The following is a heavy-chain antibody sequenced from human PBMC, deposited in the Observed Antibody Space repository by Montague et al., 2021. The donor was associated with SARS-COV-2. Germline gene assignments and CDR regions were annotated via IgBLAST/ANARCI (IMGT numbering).Heavy chain of an antibody. J-gene: IGHJ5*02. CDR3: TREVLRAMRPWFDP. CDR2: IYTRGGT. V-gene: IGHV4-61*02. Sequence: TLSLTCTVSGDSITGGPYYWTWIRQPAGKGLEWIGRIYTRGGTVYNPALSSRVTVSIDASKNLFSLTLTSVTAADTATYFCTREVLRAMRPWFDPWGQGILVTVSS. D-gene: IGHD2-2*01. CDR1: GDSITGGPYY.